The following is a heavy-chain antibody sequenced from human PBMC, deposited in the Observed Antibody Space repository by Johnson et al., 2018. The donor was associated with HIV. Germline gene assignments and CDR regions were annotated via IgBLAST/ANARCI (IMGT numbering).Heavy chain of an antibody. V-gene: IGHV3-30*03. Sequence: QVQLVESGGGVVQPGRSLRLSCVGSGFTFSSYDMHWVRQAPGKGMDWVALISYDGSNKYYADSVKGRFTISRDNSKNTLYLQMNSLRPEDTAAYYCATIAAHGAAFDIWGQGTVVTVSS. CDR1: GFTFSSYD. D-gene: IGHD6-25*01. J-gene: IGHJ3*02. CDR3: ATIAAHGAAFDI. CDR2: ISYDGSNK.